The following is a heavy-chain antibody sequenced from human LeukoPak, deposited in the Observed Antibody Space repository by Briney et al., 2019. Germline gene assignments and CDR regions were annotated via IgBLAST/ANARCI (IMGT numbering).Heavy chain of an antibody. CDR3: ARGTNYYYMDV. D-gene: IGHD1-7*01. CDR1: GFTFSDYY. J-gene: IGHJ6*03. CDR2: IYYTGST. V-gene: IGHV4-59*01. Sequence: GSLRLSSAASGFTFSDYYMSWIRQPPGKGLEWSGYIYYTGSTNYNPYLKSRVTISVDTSKNQLSLKLISVTAADAAVYYWARGTNYYYMDVWGKGTTVSTSS.